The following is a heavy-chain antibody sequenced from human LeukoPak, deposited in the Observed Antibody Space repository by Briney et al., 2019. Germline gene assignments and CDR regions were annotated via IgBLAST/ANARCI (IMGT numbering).Heavy chain of an antibody. CDR2: IYYSGST. J-gene: IGHJ4*02. V-gene: IGHV4-59*01. Sequence: SETLSLTCTVYGGSISSYYWSWIRQPPGKGLEWIGYIYYSGSTNYNPSLKSRVTISVDTSKNQFSLKLSSVTAADTAVYYCARHGHHGDHDYWGQGTLVTVSS. D-gene: IGHD2-21*02. CDR3: ARHGHHGDHDY. CDR1: GGSISSYY.